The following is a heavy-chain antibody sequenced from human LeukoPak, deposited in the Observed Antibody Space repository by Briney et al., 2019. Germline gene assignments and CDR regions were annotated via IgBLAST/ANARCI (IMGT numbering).Heavy chain of an antibody. CDR3: ARIPGGYYYGMDV. J-gene: IGHJ6*02. V-gene: IGHV3-48*02. Sequence: GGSLRLSCAASGFTFSAYHINWVRQAPGKGLEWISYISTTGTTIHYADSVKGRFAISRDNAKNSLYLQMNSLRDEDTAVYYCARIPGGYYYGMDVWGQGTTVTVSS. CDR2: ISTTGTTI. CDR1: GFTFSAYH. D-gene: IGHD3-16*01.